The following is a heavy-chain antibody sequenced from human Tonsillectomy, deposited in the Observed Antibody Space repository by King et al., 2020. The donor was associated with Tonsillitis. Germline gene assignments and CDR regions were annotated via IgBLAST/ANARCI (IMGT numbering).Heavy chain of an antibody. Sequence: VQLVESGGGLVQPGGSLRLSCAASGFTFTNYAMSWVRQAPGKGLEWVSTISGSSATTYYADSVKGRFTISRDNSKNTLYLQMNGLRAEDTAVYYCAKAVVVITVFDSWGREPWSPSPQ. CDR1: GFTFTNYA. CDR3: AKAVVVITVFDS. CDR2: ISGSSATT. D-gene: IGHD3-22*01. J-gene: IGHJ4*02. V-gene: IGHV3-23*04.